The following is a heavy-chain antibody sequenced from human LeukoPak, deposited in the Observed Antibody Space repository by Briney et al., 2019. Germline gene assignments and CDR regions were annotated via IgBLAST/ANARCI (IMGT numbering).Heavy chain of an antibody. Sequence: SVKVSCKASGGTFSSYAISWVRQAPGQGLEWMGRIIPILGIANYAQKFQGRVTITADKSTSTAYMELSSLRSEDTAVYYCARLYSGSYLPDYWGQGTLVTVSS. CDR3: ARLYSGSYLPDY. CDR2: IIPILGIA. V-gene: IGHV1-69*04. J-gene: IGHJ4*02. CDR1: GGTFSSYA. D-gene: IGHD1-26*01.